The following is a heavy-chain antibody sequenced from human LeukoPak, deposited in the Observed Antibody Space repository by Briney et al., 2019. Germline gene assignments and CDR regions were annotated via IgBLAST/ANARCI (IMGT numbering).Heavy chain of an antibody. J-gene: IGHJ4*02. V-gene: IGHV4-59*01. CDR1: GGSIISYY. CDR2: INYSGST. D-gene: IGHD6-19*01. Sequence: SETLSLTCTVSGGSIISYYWNWIRQPPGKGLEWIGYINYSGSTNYNPSLKSRVTISIDTSKNQFSLKLTSVTAADTAVYYCARADYSNAWKIGYWGQGTLVTVSA. CDR3: ARADYSNAWKIGY.